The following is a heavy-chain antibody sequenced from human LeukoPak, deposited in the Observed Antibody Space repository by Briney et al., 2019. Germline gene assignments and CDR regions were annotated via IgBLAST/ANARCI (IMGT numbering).Heavy chain of an antibody. CDR3: AKGDSGSYYYYGMDV. CDR2: ISWSSGNI. V-gene: IGHV3-9*01. D-gene: IGHD6-19*01. Sequence: GGSLRLSCTASGFTFGDYAMHWVRLAPGKGLEWVSGISWSSGNIDYADSVKGRFTISRDNAKNSLYLQMNSLRPEDTAFYYCAKGDSGSYYYYGMDVWGRGTRSPSP. CDR1: GFTFGDYA. J-gene: IGHJ6*02.